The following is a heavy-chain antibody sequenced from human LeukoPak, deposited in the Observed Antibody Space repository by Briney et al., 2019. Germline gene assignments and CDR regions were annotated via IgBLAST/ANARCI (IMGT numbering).Heavy chain of an antibody. CDR2: ISGSGGST. V-gene: IGHV3-23*01. CDR1: GFTFSSFA. CDR3: ARDRGWLQMMD. Sequence: GGSLRLSCAASGFTFSSFAMSWVRQAPGRGLEWVSAISGSGGSTYYADSVKGRFTFSRDDSRNTLYLQMNSLRAEDTAVYYCARDRGWLQMMDWGQGTLVTVSS. J-gene: IGHJ4*02. D-gene: IGHD5-24*01.